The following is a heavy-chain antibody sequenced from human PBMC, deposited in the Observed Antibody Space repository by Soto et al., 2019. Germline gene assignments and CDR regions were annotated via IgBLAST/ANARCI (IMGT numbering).Heavy chain of an antibody. J-gene: IGHJ4*02. CDR3: ASFEAAAGKPFDY. D-gene: IGHD6-13*01. V-gene: IGHV1-18*01. Sequence: ASVKVSCKASGYTINSYGISWVRQAPGQRLEWMGWISADNGNTKYSQKFQGRVTITRDTSASTAYMELSSLRSEDTAVYYCASFEAAAGKPFDYWGQGTLVTVSS. CDR1: GYTINSYG. CDR2: ISADNGNT.